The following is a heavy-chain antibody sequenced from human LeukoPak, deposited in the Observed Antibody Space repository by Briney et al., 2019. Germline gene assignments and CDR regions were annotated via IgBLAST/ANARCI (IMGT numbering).Heavy chain of an antibody. CDR3: ARGPPRGYSSSYDWFDP. V-gene: IGHV1-8*03. Sequence: VASVTLSCKASGSTFTSYDNNWVRQATGQGHEWMGWMNPNSGNTGYAQKFQGRVTITSNASIRTAYMELSSLSFEDTAVYYCARGPPRGYSSSYDWFDPWGQGTLVTVSS. D-gene: IGHD6-13*01. CDR2: MNPNSGNT. J-gene: IGHJ5*02. CDR1: GSTFTSYD.